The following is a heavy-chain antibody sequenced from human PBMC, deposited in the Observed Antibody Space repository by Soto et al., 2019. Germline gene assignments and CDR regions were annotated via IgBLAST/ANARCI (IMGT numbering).Heavy chain of an antibody. CDR2: ISAYNGNT. Sequence: QVQLVQSGAEVKKPGASVKVSCKASDYTFTSYGISWVRQAPGQGLEWMGWISAYNGNTNYAQILQGRVTMTTDTSTRTAYMELRSLRPDDTAVYYCASESPPSHYWGQGTLVTVSS. V-gene: IGHV1-18*01. CDR1: DYTFTSYG. J-gene: IGHJ4*02. CDR3: ASESPPSHY.